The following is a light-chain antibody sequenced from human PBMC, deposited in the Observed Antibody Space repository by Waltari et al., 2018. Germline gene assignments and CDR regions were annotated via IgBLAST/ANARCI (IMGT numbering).Light chain of an antibody. J-gene: IGKJ1*01. CDR1: QSVLYTSNNYHY. CDR2: WAS. CDR3: QQYYSIPRT. Sequence: DIVMTQFPDSLAVSLGEGATISCKSSQSVLYTSNNYHYLAWYQQQPGQPPKLLIYWASTRESGVPDRFSGSGSGTDFTLTISSLQAEDVAVYYCQQYYSIPRTFGQGTKVEIK. V-gene: IGKV4-1*01.